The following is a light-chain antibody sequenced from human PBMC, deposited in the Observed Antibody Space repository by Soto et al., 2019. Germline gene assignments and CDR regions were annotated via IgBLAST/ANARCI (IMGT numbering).Light chain of an antibody. CDR1: QSVSKTY. CDR3: QKYGTLPWT. Sequence: EIVLTQSPGTLSLSPGERATLSCRASQSVSKTYLAWYQQKPGQAPRLLMFGVSSRATGIPDRFSGSGSGTDFTLTISRLEPGDFAVYYCQKYGTLPWTFGQGTKVEIK. CDR2: GVS. J-gene: IGKJ1*01. V-gene: IGKV3-20*01.